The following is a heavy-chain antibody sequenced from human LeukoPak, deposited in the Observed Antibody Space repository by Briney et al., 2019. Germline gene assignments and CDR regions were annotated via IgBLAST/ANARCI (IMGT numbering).Heavy chain of an antibody. CDR2: ISAYNGNT. CDR1: GYTFTSYG. V-gene: IGHV1-18*01. Sequence: ASVKVSCKASGYTFTSYGISWVRQAPGQGLEWMGWISAYNGNTNYAQKLQGRVTMTTDTSTSTAYMELRNLRSDDTAVYYCAIVPLWGRRAHIDYWDQGTLVTVTS. CDR3: AIVPLWGRRAHIDY. D-gene: IGHD1-26*01. J-gene: IGHJ4*02.